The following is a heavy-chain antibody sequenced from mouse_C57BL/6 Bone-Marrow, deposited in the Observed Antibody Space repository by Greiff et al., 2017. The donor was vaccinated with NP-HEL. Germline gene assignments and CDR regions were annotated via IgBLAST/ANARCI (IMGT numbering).Heavy chain of an antibody. J-gene: IGHJ1*03. CDR2: ISYSGST. V-gene: IGHV3-1*01. CDR3: ARNYGSNYWYFDV. D-gene: IGHD1-1*01. Sequence: EVKVVESGPGMVKPSQSLSLTCTVTGYSITSGYDWHWIRHFPGNKLEWMGYISYSGSTNYNPSLKSRISITHDSSKNHFFLKLNSVTTEDTATYYCARNYGSNYWYFDVWGTGTTVTVSS. CDR1: GYSITSGYD.